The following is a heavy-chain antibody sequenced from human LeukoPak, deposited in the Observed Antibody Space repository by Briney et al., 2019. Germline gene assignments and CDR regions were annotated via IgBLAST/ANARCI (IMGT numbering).Heavy chain of an antibody. CDR1: GFTFSSYA. CDR2: ISGSGGST. J-gene: IGHJ6*02. D-gene: IGHD2-2*01. Sequence: GASLRLSCAASGFTFSSYAMSWVRQAPGKGLEGVSAISGSGGSTYYADSVKGRFTISRDNSKNTLYLQMNSLRAEDTAVYYCAKIGGDCSSTSCYGRMFSYYGMDVWGQGTTVTVSS. V-gene: IGHV3-23*01. CDR3: AKIGGDCSSTSCYGRMFSYYGMDV.